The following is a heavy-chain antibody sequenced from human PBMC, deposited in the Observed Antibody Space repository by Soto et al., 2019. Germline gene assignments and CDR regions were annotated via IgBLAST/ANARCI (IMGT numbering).Heavy chain of an antibody. V-gene: IGHV1-58*01. CDR2: IVVGSGNT. CDR3: AADLMVVPAAGSFDY. CDR1: GFTFTSSA. J-gene: IGHJ4*02. D-gene: IGHD2-2*01. Sequence: GASVKVSCKASGFTFTSSAVQWVRQARGQRLEWIGWIVVGSGNTNYAQKFQERVTITRDMSTSTAYMELSSLRSEDTAVYYCAADLMVVPAAGSFDYWGQGTLVTVS.